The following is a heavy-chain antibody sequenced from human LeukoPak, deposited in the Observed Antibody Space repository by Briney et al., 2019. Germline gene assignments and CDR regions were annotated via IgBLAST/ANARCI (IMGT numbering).Heavy chain of an antibody. CDR3: ARPYSGSYLY. CDR2: INHSGST. D-gene: IGHD1-26*01. CDR1: GGSFSGYY. J-gene: IGHJ4*02. Sequence: SETLSLTCAVYGGSFSGYYWSWIRQPPGKGLEWIGEINHSGSTNYNPSLKSRVTISVDTSKNQFSLKLSSVTAADTAVYYCARPYSGSYLYWGQGTLDTVSS. V-gene: IGHV4-34*01.